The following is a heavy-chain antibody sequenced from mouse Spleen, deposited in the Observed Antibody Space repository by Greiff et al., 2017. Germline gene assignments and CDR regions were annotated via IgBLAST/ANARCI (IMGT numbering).Heavy chain of an antibody. CDR1: GYSITSGYY. J-gene: IGHJ2*01. CDR2: ISYDGSN. Sequence: EVQLVESGPGLVKPSQSLSLTCSVTGYSITSGYYWNWIRQFPGNKLEWMGYISYDGSNNYNPSLKNRISITRDTSKNQFFLKLNSVTTEDTATYYCAKLGPYFDYWGQGTTLTVSS. CDR3: AKLGPYFDY. D-gene: IGHD4-1*01. V-gene: IGHV3-6*01.